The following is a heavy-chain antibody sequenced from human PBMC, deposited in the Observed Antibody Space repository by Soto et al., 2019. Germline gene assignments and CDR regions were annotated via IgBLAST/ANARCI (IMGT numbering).Heavy chain of an antibody. CDR3: ARVQDMHDYYLAY. Sequence: GQSLRLSCAASGFTFSSYAMLVGRQAPGKGLEWVAVISYDGSNKYYADSVKGRFTISRDNSKNTLYLQMNSLRAEDLAVYYCARVQDMHDYYLAYRGQRTLVTVSS. CDR2: ISYDGSNK. CDR1: GFTFSSYA. V-gene: IGHV3-30-3*01. D-gene: IGHD3-3*01. J-gene: IGHJ4*02.